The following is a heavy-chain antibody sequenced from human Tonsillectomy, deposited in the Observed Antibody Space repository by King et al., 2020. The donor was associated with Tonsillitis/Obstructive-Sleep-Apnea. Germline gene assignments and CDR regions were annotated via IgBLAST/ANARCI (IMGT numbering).Heavy chain of an antibody. CDR2: INPNSGGT. CDR1: GYTFTGYY. D-gene: IGHD1-26*01. J-gene: IGHJ3*02. V-gene: IGHV1-2*06. CDR3: AGSFWDRDAFDI. Sequence: EQLVQSGAEVKKPGASVKVSCKASGYTFTGYYMHWVRQAPGQGLEWMGRINPNSGGTNYAQKFQGRVTMTRDTSISPAYMELSRLRSDDTAVYYCAGSFWDRDAFDIWGQGTMVTVSS.